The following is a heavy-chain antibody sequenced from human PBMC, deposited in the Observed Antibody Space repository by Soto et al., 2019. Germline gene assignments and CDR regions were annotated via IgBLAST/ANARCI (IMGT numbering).Heavy chain of an antibody. CDR2: ISWNSGGI. Sequence: GGSLRLSCAASGFTFDDYAMHWVRQAPGKGLEWVSGISWNSGGIGYADSVKGRFTISRDNAKNSLYLQMNSLRAEDTALYYCAKEGLGWGSGYRNAFDIWGQGTMVTVSS. D-gene: IGHD3-22*01. J-gene: IGHJ3*02. V-gene: IGHV3-9*01. CDR3: AKEGLGWGSGYRNAFDI. CDR1: GFTFDDYA.